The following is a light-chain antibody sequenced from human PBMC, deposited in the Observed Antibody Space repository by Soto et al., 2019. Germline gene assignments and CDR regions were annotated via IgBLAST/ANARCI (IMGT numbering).Light chain of an antibody. CDR2: DVS. J-gene: IGLJ1*01. CDR1: SSDVGGYNY. V-gene: IGLV2-11*01. CDR3: CSFSGSPYV. Sequence: QSALTQPRSVSGSPGQSVTISCTGTSSDVGGYNYVSWYQHHTGKGPKLMIYDVSKGPSGVLDRFSGSKSGNTASLTISGLQAEDEADYYCCSFSGSPYVFGTGTKLTVL.